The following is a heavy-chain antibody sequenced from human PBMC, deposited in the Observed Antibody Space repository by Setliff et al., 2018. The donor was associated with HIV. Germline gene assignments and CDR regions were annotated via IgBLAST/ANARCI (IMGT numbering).Heavy chain of an antibody. CDR1: GYSFTNHY. CDR3: ASAGAWQRNALDI. D-gene: IGHD5-12*01. CDR2: INPTGGST. J-gene: IGHJ3*02. V-gene: IGHV1-46*01. Sequence: GASVKVSCKPSGYSFTNHYMHWVRQAPGQGLEWMGVINPTGGSTRNTQKFQGRVAMTRDTSTSTVYMELSSLRSEDTAVYYCASAGAWQRNALDIWGQGTRVTGS.